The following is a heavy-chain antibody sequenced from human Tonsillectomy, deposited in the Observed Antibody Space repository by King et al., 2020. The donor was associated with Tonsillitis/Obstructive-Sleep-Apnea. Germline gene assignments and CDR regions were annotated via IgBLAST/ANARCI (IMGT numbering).Heavy chain of an antibody. CDR3: ARQTAVSAMEIIASPIFDY. CDR2: IYPGDSDT. Sequence: VQLVQSGAEVKKPGESLKISCKGSGYSFTSYWIGWVRQMPGKGLEWMGMIYPGDSDTRYSPSFQGQVTISADKSISTAYLQWSSLKASDTAMYYCARQTAVSAMEIIASPIFDYWGQGTLVTVSS. J-gene: IGHJ4*02. D-gene: IGHD2-21*01. CDR1: GYSFTSYW. V-gene: IGHV5-51*01.